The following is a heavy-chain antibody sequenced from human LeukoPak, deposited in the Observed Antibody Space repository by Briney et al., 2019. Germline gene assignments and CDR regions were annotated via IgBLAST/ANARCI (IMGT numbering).Heavy chain of an antibody. D-gene: IGHD4-23*01. CDR1: GFSFSNYA. J-gene: IGHJ3*02. CDR2: IRGNGGST. CDR3: AKDLDTTVVLDAFDM. Sequence: GGSLRLSCAASGFSFSNYAMNWVRQAPGKGLEWVSSIRGNGGSTYYAASVKGRFIISRDNSKNTLYLQMNGLRAEDTAVYCCAKDLDTTVVLDAFDMWGQGTLVTVSS. V-gene: IGHV3-23*01.